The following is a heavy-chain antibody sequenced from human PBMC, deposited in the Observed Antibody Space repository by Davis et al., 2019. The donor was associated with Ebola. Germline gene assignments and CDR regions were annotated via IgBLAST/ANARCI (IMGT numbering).Heavy chain of an antibody. Sequence: SETLSLTCTVSGGSISSYYWSWIRQPPGKGLEWIGYFYYTGSTNYNPSLKSRVTISVDTSKNQFSLKLSSVTAADTAVYYCARRLYYYGMDLWGQGTTVTVSS. CDR3: ARRLYYYGMDL. CDR1: GGSISSYY. J-gene: IGHJ6*02. CDR2: FYYTGST. V-gene: IGHV4-59*01.